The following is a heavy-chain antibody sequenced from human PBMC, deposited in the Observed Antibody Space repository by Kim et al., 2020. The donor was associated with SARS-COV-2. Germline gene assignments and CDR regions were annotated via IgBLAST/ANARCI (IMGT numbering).Heavy chain of an antibody. Sequence: GGSLRLSCAASGFTFSDYYMSWIRQAPGKGLEWVSYISSTGSFTNYADSVKGRFTISRDNAKTSLYLQMNSLRVEDTAVYYCARLMTMVTTEWVGAFDIWGQGTMVTVSS. J-gene: IGHJ3*02. CDR2: ISSTGSFT. V-gene: IGHV3-11*03. CDR3: ARLMTMVTTEWVGAFDI. D-gene: IGHD4-17*01. CDR1: GFTFSDYY.